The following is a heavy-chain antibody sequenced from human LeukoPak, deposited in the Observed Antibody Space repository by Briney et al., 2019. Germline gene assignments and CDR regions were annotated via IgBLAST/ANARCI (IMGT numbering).Heavy chain of an antibody. D-gene: IGHD3-22*01. J-gene: IGHJ4*02. V-gene: IGHV3-21*01. CDR2: ISGSGTYI. CDR3: ARDLGSRPYDSSGFPPDY. Sequence: GGSLRLSCAASGFTFSDYTMNWVRQAPGKGLEWVSFISGSGTYIYYSDSLKGRFTISRDNAKNSLYLHMNSLRAEDTAMYYCARDLGSRPYDSSGFPPDYWGQGTLVTVSS. CDR1: GFTFSDYT.